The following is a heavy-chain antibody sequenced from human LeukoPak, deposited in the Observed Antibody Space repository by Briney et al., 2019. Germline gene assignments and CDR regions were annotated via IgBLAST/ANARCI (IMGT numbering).Heavy chain of an antibody. CDR1: GFTFSSYS. D-gene: IGHD3-10*01. J-gene: IGHJ4*02. CDR2: ISYDGSNK. V-gene: IGHV3-30*18. CDR3: AKERYYYGSGSYPTDY. Sequence: GGSLRLSCAASGFTFSSYSMHWVRQAPGKGLEWVAVISYDGSNKYYTDSVKGRFTISRDNSKNTLYLQMNSLRAEDTAVYYCAKERYYYGSGSYPTDYWGQGTLVTVSS.